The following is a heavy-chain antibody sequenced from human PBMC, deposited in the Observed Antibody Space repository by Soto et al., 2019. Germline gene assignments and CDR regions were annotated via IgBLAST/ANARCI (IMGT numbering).Heavy chain of an antibody. CDR3: AKGRTLGTTIPRKFDS. Sequence: EVQLLESGGGLVQPGGSLRLSCVVSGFTFSNYAMSWVRQDPGTGPEWLSTISASGDNTYYADSVKGRSTTSRDNSKNSLYVQMTSLRADDTAIYFWAKGRTLGTTIPRKFDSWGQGTLVTVS. D-gene: IGHD1-1*01. J-gene: IGHJ4*02. V-gene: IGHV3-23*01. CDR2: ISASGDNT. CDR1: GFTFSNYA.